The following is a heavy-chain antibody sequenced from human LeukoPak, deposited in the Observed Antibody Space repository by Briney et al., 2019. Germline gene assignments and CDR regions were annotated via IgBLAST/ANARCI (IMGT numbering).Heavy chain of an antibody. Sequence: EXXKISCKGSGYRFTSYWIAWVRQMPGKGLEWMGIIYPGDSDTRYSPSFQGQVTISADKSFSTAYLQWSSLKASDTAMYYCARQGSYFDYWAQGTLVTVSS. J-gene: IGHJ4*02. CDR3: ARQGSYFDY. V-gene: IGHV5-51*01. CDR2: IYPGDSDT. CDR1: GYRFTSYW.